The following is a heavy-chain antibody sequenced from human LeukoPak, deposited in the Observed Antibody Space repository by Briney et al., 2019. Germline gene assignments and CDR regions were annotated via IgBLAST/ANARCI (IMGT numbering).Heavy chain of an antibody. V-gene: IGHV3-23*01. CDR1: GFTFSTYA. Sequence: GGSLRLSCVASGFTFSTYAMIWVRQPPGKGLEWVSAVSDGGGNTYYADSEKGRFTISRDNSKNTLYLQMNSLRAEDTAVYYCAKAIGRGYSYGPYLYFDYWGQGTLVTVSS. CDR2: VSDGGGNT. J-gene: IGHJ4*02. D-gene: IGHD5-18*01. CDR3: AKAIGRGYSYGPYLYFDY.